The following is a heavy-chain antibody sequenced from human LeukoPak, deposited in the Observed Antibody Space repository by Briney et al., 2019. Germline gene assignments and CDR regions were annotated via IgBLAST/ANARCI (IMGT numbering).Heavy chain of an antibody. CDR2: ISGSGGDT. J-gene: IGHJ6*02. V-gene: IGHV3-23*01. CDR3: AKGGGLYDILTSYYYYGMDV. CDR1: GFTFSSYA. Sequence: PGGSLRLSCAASGFTFSSYAMTWVRQAPGKGLEWVSGISGSGGDTYNADSVKGRFTISRDNSKNTLCLQMNSLRAEDTAVYYCAKGGGLYDILTSYYYYGMDVWGQGTTVTVSS. D-gene: IGHD3-9*01.